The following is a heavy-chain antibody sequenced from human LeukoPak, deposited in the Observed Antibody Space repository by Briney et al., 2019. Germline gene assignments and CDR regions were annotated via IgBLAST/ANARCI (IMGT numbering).Heavy chain of an antibody. CDR3: AREYYDILTGYRPDH. CDR1: AFTFSSSA. CDR2: ISSDGGNT. Sequence: HTGGSLRLSCATSAFTFSSSAMSWVRQAPGKGLEWVSAISSDGGNTYYADSVKGRFTISRDNSRNTLYLQMNSLRIEDTAVHYCAREYYDILTGYRPDHWGQGTLVTVSS. V-gene: IGHV3-23*01. J-gene: IGHJ4*02. D-gene: IGHD3-9*01.